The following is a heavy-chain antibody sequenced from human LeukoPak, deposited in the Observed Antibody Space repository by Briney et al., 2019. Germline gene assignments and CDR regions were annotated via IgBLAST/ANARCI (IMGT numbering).Heavy chain of an antibody. CDR2: ISGSGGST. D-gene: IGHD3-3*01. J-gene: IGHJ4*02. CDR1: GFTFSSYA. V-gene: IGHV3-23*01. Sequence: SGGSLRLSCAASGFTFSSYAMSWVRQAPGKGLEWVSAISGSGGSTYYADSVKGRFTISRDNSKSTLYLQMNSLRAEDTAIYYCAKSGSGYYIWGQGTLVTVSS. CDR3: AKSGSGYYI.